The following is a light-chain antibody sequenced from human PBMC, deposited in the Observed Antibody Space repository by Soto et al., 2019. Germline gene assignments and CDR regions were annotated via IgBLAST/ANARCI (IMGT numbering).Light chain of an antibody. V-gene: IGLV2-23*02. J-gene: IGLJ1*01. CDR3: CSYAGNSEV. Sequence: SVVAQPALVSGAPGESITTPSTGTSGDVGSYNLVSWYQQHPGKAPKLLIYEVTERPSGVSNRFSGSKSGNTASLTISGLQPDDEADYYCCSYAGNSEVFGTGTKVTVL. CDR1: SGDVGSYNL. CDR2: EVT.